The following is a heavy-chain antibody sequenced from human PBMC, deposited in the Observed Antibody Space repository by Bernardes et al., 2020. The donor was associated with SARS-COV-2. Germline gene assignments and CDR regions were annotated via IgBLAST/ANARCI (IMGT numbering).Heavy chain of an antibody. CDR1: GFTFSSYW. J-gene: IGHJ4*02. CDR3: AKEGGIQLWGTVTTGEYFDY. V-gene: IGHV3-74*01. Sequence: GGSLRLSCAASGFTFSSYWMHWVRQAPGKGLVWVSRINSDGSSTSYADSVKGRFTISRDNAKNTLYLQMNSLRAEDTAVYYCAKEGGIQLWGTVTTGEYFDYWGQGTLVTVSS. D-gene: IGHD5-18*01. CDR2: INSDGSST.